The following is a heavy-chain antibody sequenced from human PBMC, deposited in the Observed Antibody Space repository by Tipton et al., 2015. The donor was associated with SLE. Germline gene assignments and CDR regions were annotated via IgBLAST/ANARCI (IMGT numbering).Heavy chain of an antibody. CDR1: RYSISSGYY. CDR3: AGSGEHYFDY. D-gene: IGHD3-3*01. V-gene: IGHV4-38-2*02. J-gene: IGHJ4*02. Sequence: TLSLTCIVSRYSISSGYYWGWMRQAPGKELEWIGSSYHSGNTYYNPSLTSRVTISADTSKNQFSLRLTSVTAADTALYYCAGSGEHYFDYWGQGTLVTVSS. CDR2: SYHSGNT.